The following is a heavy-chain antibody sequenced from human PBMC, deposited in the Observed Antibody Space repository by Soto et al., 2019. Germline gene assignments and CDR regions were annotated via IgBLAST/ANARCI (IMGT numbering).Heavy chain of an antibody. CDR1: GFSLSSKGMR. CDR3: ARSPGGFTVGPYFFHX. V-gene: IGHV2-70*04. CDR2: IDWDDDK. J-gene: IGHJ4*02. D-gene: IGHD3-16*01. Sequence: SGATLVNPTQTLTLTCTFSGFSLSSKGMRVSWIRHPPVKALEWLARIDWDDDKFYSPSMRTRLTISKDTSKNQVVLTMTNVDPKDTATYYCARSPGGFTVGPYFFHXWGQVTLVTVSX.